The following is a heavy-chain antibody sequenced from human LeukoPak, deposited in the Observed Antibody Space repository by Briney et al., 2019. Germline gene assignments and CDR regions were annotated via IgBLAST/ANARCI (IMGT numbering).Heavy chain of an antibody. V-gene: IGHV3-NL1*01. CDR1: RFTFSSYG. CDR3: ATYRQIQVPFEF. CDR2: IFPSSDEI. D-gene: IGHD5-18*01. J-gene: IGHJ4*02. Sequence: GGSLRLSCAASRFTFSSYGMHWVRQAPGKGLEWVSSIFPSSDEIHYADSVKGRFTISRDNSRSTLSLQMDSLRAEDTATYYCATYRQIQVPFEFWGQGTLVTVSS.